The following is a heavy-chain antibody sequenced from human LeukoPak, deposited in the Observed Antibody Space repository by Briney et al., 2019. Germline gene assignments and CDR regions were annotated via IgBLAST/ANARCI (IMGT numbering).Heavy chain of an antibody. CDR3: ARDTYGDDFYYYGMDV. V-gene: IGHV3-21*01. J-gene: IGHJ6*02. CDR2: ISSSSSYI. CDR1: GFTFSNYA. Sequence: PGGSLRLSCAASGFTFSNYAMNWVRQAPGKGLEWVSSISSSSSYIYYADSVKGRFTISRDNAKNSLYLQMNSLRAEDTAVYYCARDTYGDDFYYYGMDVWGQGTTVTVSS. D-gene: IGHD4-17*01.